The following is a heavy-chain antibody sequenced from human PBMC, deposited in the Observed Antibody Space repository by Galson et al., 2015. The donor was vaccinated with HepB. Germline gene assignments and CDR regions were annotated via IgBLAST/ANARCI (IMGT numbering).Heavy chain of an antibody. V-gene: IGHV3-11*06. D-gene: IGHD5-24*01. CDR2: ISPSSSYT. CDR3: ARIRGYNYGYFYYYMDV. J-gene: IGHJ6*03. Sequence: SLRLSCAASGFNFSDYYMCWIRQAPGKGLEWISYISPSSSYTNYAYSVKGRFTISRDNAKNSLYLQMNSLRGEDTAVYYCARIRGYNYGYFYYYMDVWGKGTTVTVSS. CDR1: GFNFSDYY.